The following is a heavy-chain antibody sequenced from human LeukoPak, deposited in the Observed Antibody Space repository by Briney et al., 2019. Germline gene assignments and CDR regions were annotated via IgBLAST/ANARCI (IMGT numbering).Heavy chain of an antibody. J-gene: IGHJ4*02. CDR2: INPNNGGT. V-gene: IGHV1-2*02. D-gene: IGHD3-10*01. CDR1: GYTFTGYY. CDR3: ARAYYGSGSYVDY. Sequence: ASVKVSCKASGYTFTGYYMHWVRQAPGQGLEWMGWINPNNGGTNYAQKFQGRVTMTGDTSISTAYMELSRLRSDDTAVYYCARAYYGSGSYVDYWGQGTLVTVSS.